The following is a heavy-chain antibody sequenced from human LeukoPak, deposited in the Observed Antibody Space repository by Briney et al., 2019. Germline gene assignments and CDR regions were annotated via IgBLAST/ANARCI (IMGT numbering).Heavy chain of an antibody. V-gene: IGHV3-30-3*01. J-gene: IGHJ4*02. Sequence: GRSLRLSCAASGFTFSSYAMHWVRQAPGKGLEWAAVISYDGSNKYYADSVKGRFTISRDNSKNTLYLQMNGLRAEDTAVYYCARGSGIAVAGTSSPFDYWGQGTLVTVSS. CDR3: ARGSGIAVAGTSSPFDY. D-gene: IGHD6-19*01. CDR1: GFTFSSYA. CDR2: ISYDGSNK.